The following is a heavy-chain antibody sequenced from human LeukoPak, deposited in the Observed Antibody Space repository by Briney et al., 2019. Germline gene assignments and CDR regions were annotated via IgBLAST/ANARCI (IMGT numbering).Heavy chain of an antibody. D-gene: IGHD2-2*01. CDR1: GGSIDSYY. Sequence: SETLSLTCTVSGGSIDSYYWTWIRQPPGKGLEWIAYIYSASTNYNPSLKSRATITVDTSRNQFSLKLRSVTAADMAAYYCARGRTSGGYPHFDSWGQGIQVTVSS. CDR2: IYSAST. J-gene: IGHJ4*02. V-gene: IGHV4-59*01. CDR3: ARGRTSGGYPHFDS.